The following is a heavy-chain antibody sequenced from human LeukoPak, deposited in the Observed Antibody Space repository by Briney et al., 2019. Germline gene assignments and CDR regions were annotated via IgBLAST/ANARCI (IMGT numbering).Heavy chain of an antibody. Sequence: PSETLSLTSTVSGGSISSYYWSWIRQPPGKGLEWIGYIYYSGSTNYNPSLKSRVTISVDTSKNQFSLKLSSVTAADTAVYYCARELVGWFDPWGQGTLVTVSS. D-gene: IGHD2-15*01. V-gene: IGHV4-59*01. CDR3: ARELVGWFDP. CDR2: IYYSGST. CDR1: GGSISSYY. J-gene: IGHJ5*02.